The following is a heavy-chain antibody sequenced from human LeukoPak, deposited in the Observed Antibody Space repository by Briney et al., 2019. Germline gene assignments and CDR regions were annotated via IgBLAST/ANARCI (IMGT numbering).Heavy chain of an antibody. D-gene: IGHD2-21*02. CDR2: ISGSGGST. V-gene: IGHV3-23*01. J-gene: IGHJ4*02. CDR1: GFTFSNYA. CDR3: AKDRSRATALGFDY. Sequence: GGSLRLSCVGSGFTFSNYAMSWVRQTPGKGLEWVSAISGSGGSTYYADSVRGRLTISRDNSRNTLYLQINSLRAEDTALYYCAKDRSRATALGFDYWGQGILVTISS.